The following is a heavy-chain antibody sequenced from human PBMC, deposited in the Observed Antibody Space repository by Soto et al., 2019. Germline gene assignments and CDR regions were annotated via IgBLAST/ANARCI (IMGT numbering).Heavy chain of an antibody. J-gene: IGHJ4*02. Sequence: SETLSLTCAVSGYSISSGYYWGWIRQPPGKGLEWIGSIYHSGSTYYNPSLKSRVTISVDTSKNQFSLQLSSVTAADTAVYYCARDVAVAGIVVSYFDYWGQGTLVTVSS. D-gene: IGHD6-19*01. CDR1: GYSISSGYY. CDR2: IYHSGST. CDR3: ARDVAVAGIVVSYFDY. V-gene: IGHV4-38-2*02.